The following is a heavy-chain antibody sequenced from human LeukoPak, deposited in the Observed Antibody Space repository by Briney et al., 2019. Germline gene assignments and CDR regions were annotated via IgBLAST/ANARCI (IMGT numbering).Heavy chain of an antibody. Sequence: ASVTVSCTASGYTFTGYYMHWVRQAPGQGLEWMGWINPNSGGTNYAQKFQGRVTMTRDTSISTAYMELSRLRSDDTAVYYCARDRVGAAYYFDYWGQGTLVTVSS. V-gene: IGHV1-2*02. J-gene: IGHJ4*02. CDR3: ARDRVGAAYYFDY. CDR1: GYTFTGYY. D-gene: IGHD1-26*01. CDR2: INPNSGGT.